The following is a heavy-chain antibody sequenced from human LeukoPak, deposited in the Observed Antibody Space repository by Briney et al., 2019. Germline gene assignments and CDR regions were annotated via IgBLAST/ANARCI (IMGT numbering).Heavy chain of an antibody. CDR2: IYDSGST. J-gene: IGHJ3*02. V-gene: IGHV4-59*01. D-gene: IGHD3-22*01. CDR3: ASLTTADAFDI. Sequence: TSETLSLTCTVSGGSISSYYWSWIRQPPGKGLEWIGYIYDSGSTNYNPSLKSRVTISVDTSKNQFSLKLSSVTAADTAVFYCASLTTADAFDIWGQGTMVTVSS. CDR1: GGSISSYY.